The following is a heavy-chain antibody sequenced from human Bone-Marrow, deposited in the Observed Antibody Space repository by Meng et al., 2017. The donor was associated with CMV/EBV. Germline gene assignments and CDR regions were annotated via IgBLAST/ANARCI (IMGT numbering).Heavy chain of an antibody. CDR1: GGSCSGYY. Sequence: QVQLHEWGAGLLKPSATLSLTCAVYGGSCSGYYWSWIRQPPGKGLECIGESNHSGSTNYNPSLKSRVTRSVDTSKNQFPLMLSSVTAADTAVYYCCGRSRQLARVRPFDYWGQGTLVTVSS. CDR2: SNHSGST. V-gene: IGHV4-34*01. D-gene: IGHD6-6*01. J-gene: IGHJ4*02. CDR3: CGRSRQLARVRPFDY.